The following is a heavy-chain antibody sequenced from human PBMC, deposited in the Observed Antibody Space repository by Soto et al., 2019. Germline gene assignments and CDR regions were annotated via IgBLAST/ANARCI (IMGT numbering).Heavy chain of an antibody. V-gene: IGHV4-4*07. CDR2: IYTSGST. Sequence: SETLSLTCTVSGGSISSYYWSWIRQPAGEGLEWIGRIYTSGSTNYNPSLKSRVTMSVDTSKNQFSLKLSSVTAADTAVYYCARVGGYYDFWSGRYYYYGMDVWGQGPTVTVSS. CDR1: GGSISSYY. J-gene: IGHJ6*02. D-gene: IGHD3-3*01. CDR3: ARVGGYYDFWSGRYYYYGMDV.